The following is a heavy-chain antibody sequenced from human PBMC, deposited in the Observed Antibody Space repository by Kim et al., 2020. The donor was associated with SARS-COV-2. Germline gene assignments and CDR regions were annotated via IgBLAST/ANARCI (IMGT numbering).Heavy chain of an antibody. J-gene: IGHJ4*02. Sequence: SVKGRFTISRDNSKNTLYLQMNSLRAEDTAVYYCAKDPVVVVVAAAFFDYWGQGTLVTVSS. CDR3: AKDPVVVVVAAAFFDY. D-gene: IGHD2-15*01. V-gene: IGHV3-23*01.